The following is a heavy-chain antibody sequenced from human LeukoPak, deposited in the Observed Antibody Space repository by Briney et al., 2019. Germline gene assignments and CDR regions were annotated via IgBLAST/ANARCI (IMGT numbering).Heavy chain of an antibody. CDR1: GGSFSGYY. V-gene: IGHV4-4*07. CDR3: ARDIIPNYYDSSGYYSNGFDP. D-gene: IGHD3-22*01. Sequence: SETLSLTCAVYGGSFSGYYWSWIRQPAGKGLEWIGRIYTSGSTNYNPSLKSRVTISVDTSKNQFSLKLSSVTAADTAVYYCARDIIPNYYDSSGYYSNGFDPWGQGTLVTVSS. J-gene: IGHJ5*02. CDR2: IYTSGST.